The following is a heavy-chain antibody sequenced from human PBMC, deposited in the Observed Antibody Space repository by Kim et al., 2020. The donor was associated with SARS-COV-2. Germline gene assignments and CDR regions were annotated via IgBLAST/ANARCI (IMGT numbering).Heavy chain of an antibody. Sequence: ASVKVSCKASGYTFTSYGISWVRQAPGQGLEWMGWISAYNGNTNYAQKLQGRVTMTTDTSTSTAYMELRSLRSDDTAVYYCARGPYYYDSSGYSFDIWGQGTMVTVSS. CDR1: GYTFTSYG. CDR3: ARGPYYYDSSGYSFDI. V-gene: IGHV1-18*01. CDR2: ISAYNGNT. D-gene: IGHD3-22*01. J-gene: IGHJ3*02.